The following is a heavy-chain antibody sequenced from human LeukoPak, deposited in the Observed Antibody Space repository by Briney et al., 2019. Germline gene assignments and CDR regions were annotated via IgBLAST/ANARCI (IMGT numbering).Heavy chain of an antibody. CDR2: ISYDGSNK. Sequence: PGGSLRLSCAASGFTFSSYAMHWVRQAPGKGLEWVAVISYDGSNKYYADSVKGRFTISRDNAKNSLYLQMNSLRAEDTAVYYCARDTVTKVFDYWGQGTLVTVSS. D-gene: IGHD4-17*01. CDR3: ARDTVTKVFDY. V-gene: IGHV3-30-3*01. J-gene: IGHJ4*02. CDR1: GFTFSSYA.